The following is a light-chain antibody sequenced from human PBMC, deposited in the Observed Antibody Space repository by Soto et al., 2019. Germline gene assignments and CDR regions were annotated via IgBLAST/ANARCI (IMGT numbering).Light chain of an antibody. CDR1: QSITSY. J-gene: IGKJ4*01. CDR2: GAS. CDR3: QQTFMTPPT. V-gene: IGKV1-39*01. Sequence: DIQMTHSPSSLSASVGYRVSITCLASQSITSYLNLYQQKPGTAPKLLIYGASILQSGVPSRFSGSGSGTDFTLTISSLQPEDFATYYCQQTFMTPPTLGGGTKVDIK.